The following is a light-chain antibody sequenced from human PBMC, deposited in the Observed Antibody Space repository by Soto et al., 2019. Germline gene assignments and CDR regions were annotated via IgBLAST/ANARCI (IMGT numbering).Light chain of an antibody. CDR3: QQYNNWPLT. Sequence: EIVMTQSPATLSVSPGERATLSCRASQSVSSNLAWYQQKPGQAPRLLIYGASTRPTGIPARFSGSGSGTEFTLTISSLQSEDFAVYYCQQYNNWPLTFGPGTKVDIK. CDR2: GAS. CDR1: QSVSSN. V-gene: IGKV3-15*01. J-gene: IGKJ3*01.